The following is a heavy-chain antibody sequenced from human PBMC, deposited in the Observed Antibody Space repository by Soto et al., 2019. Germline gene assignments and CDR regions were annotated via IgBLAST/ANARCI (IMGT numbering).Heavy chain of an antibody. CDR1: GFTFSSYE. CDR2: ISSSGSTI. D-gene: IGHD5-12*01. J-gene: IGHJ4*02. CDR3: ARDRSGYEMPDYFDY. Sequence: PGGSLRLSCAASGFTFSSYEMNWVRQAPGKGLEWVSYISSSGSTIYYADSVKGRFTISRDNAKNSLYLQMNSLRAEDTAVYYCARDRSGYEMPDYFDYWGQGTLVTVSS. V-gene: IGHV3-48*03.